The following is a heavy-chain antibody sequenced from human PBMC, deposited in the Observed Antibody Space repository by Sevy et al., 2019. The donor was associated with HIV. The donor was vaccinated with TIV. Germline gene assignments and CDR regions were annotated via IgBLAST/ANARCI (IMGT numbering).Heavy chain of an antibody. CDR1: GFPVSSSY. J-gene: IGHJ6*01. CDR3: ARDKNTFYYGMDL. V-gene: IGHV3-53*01. Sequence: GGSLRLSCAASGFPVSSSYMNWVRQAPGKGLEWVSVLYSASKTDYADSVKGRFTISRDNSKNTLYLQMNSLRAEDTAVYYCARDKNTFYYGMDLWGQGTTVTVSS. CDR2: LYSASKT. D-gene: IGHD2-2*02.